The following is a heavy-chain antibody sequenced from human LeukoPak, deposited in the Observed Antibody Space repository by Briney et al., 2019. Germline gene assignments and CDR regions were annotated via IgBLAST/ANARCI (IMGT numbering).Heavy chain of an antibody. V-gene: IGHV4-4*07. CDR1: GDSFSRYY. CDR3: ARILLGSDGYWSFDL. CDR2: IHTTGIT. Sequence: PSETLSFTCAVSGDSFSRYYWTWLRQTAGKGLQWIGRIHTTGITNYNPSLKSRVTLSADTSKNHFSLRLGSVTAADTAVYYCARILLGSDGYWSFDLWGRGTLVTVSS. D-gene: IGHD2/OR15-2a*01. J-gene: IGHJ2*01.